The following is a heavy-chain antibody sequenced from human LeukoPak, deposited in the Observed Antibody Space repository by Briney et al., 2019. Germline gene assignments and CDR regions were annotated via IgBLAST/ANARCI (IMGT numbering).Heavy chain of an antibody. V-gene: IGHV4-39*07. D-gene: IGHD6-13*01. J-gene: IGHJ3*02. Sequence: PSETLSLTCTVSGGSISSSSYYWGWIRQPPGKGLEWIGSIYYSGSTYYNPSLKSRVTISVDTSKNQFSLKLSSVTAADTAVYYCARDGTAAGTRGDAFDIWGQGTMVTVSS. CDR1: GGSISSSSYY. CDR3: ARDGTAAGTRGDAFDI. CDR2: IYYSGST.